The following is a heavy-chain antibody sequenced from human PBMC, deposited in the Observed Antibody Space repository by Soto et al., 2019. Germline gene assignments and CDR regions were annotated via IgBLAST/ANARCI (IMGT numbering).Heavy chain of an antibody. V-gene: IGHV1-3*01. D-gene: IGHD5-12*01. CDR2: INAGNGNT. CDR3: ARDLGRDGYNSY. CDR1: GYTFTSYA. J-gene: IGHJ4*02. Sequence: ASVKVSCKASGYTFTSYAMHWVRQAPGQRLEWMGWINAGNGNTKYSQKFQGRVTITRDTSASTAYMELSSLRSEDTAVYYCARDLGRDGYNSYWGQGTLVTVSS.